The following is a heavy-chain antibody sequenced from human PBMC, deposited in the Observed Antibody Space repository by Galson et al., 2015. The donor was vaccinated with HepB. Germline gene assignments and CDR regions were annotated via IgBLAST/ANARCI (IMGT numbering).Heavy chain of an antibody. CDR2: IYYSGST. Sequence: LSLTCTVSGGSISSGGYYWSWIRQHPGQGLEWIGYIYYSGSTYYNPSLKSRVTISVDTSKNQFSLKLSSVTAADTAVYYCATKGYDSSGYGYIHWGQGTLVTVSS. CDR3: ATKGYDSSGYGYIH. D-gene: IGHD3-22*01. J-gene: IGHJ4*02. CDR1: GGSISSGGYY. V-gene: IGHV4-31*03.